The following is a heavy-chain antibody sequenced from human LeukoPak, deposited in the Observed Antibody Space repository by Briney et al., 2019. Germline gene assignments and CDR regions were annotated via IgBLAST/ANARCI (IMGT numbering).Heavy chain of an antibody. D-gene: IGHD2-2*01. CDR1: GFTFSSYA. J-gene: IGHJ4*02. Sequence: GGSLGLSCAASGFTFSSYAMTWVRQAPGKGLEWVSTVSGSGGSTYYADSVKSRFTISRDNSKATVYLQMNNLRAEDTALYYCATGRGGVVSVAMDYWGQGTLVTVSS. CDR2: VSGSGGST. V-gene: IGHV3-23*01. CDR3: ATGRGGVVSVAMDY.